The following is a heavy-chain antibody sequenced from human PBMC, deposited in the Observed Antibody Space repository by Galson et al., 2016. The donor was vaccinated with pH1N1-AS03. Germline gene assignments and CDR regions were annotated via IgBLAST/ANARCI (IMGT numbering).Heavy chain of an antibody. CDR1: GYTFTNYF. Sequence: SVKVSCKASGYTFTNYFMHWVRQAPGQGLEWMGVINPSGGTTRYAQKFQGRVTMTRDTSTSTVYMELSRLRSADTAVYYCARTPAEMATISFDYWGPGTLVTVSS. V-gene: IGHV1-46*01. CDR2: INPSGGTT. CDR3: ARTPAEMATISFDY. J-gene: IGHJ4*02. D-gene: IGHD5-24*01.